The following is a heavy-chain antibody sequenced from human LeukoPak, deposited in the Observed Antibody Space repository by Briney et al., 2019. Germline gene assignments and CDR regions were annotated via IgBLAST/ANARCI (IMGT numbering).Heavy chain of an antibody. Sequence: PSETLSLTCTVSGGSISSYYWSWIRQPPGKGLEWSGYIYYSGRTNYNPSLKSRVTISVDTSKNQFSLKLSSVTAADTAVYYCARTAYCGGDCYGAEYFQHWGQGTLVTVSS. CDR2: IYYSGRT. J-gene: IGHJ1*01. V-gene: IGHV4-59*08. CDR3: ARTAYCGGDCYGAEYFQH. D-gene: IGHD2-21*02. CDR1: GGSISSYY.